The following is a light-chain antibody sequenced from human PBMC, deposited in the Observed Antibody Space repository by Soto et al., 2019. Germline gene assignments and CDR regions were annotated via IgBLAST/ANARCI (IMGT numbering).Light chain of an antibody. CDR2: GAS. CDR3: QQYGSSPLT. Sequence: EIVLTQSPDTLSLSPGERATLSCRASQSVSSSSLAWYQQKPGQAPRLLIYGASNRATGIPDRFSGSGFGTDFTLTISRLEPEDFAVYYCQQYGSSPLTFGGGTKVDIK. J-gene: IGKJ4*01. CDR1: QSVSSSS. V-gene: IGKV3-20*01.